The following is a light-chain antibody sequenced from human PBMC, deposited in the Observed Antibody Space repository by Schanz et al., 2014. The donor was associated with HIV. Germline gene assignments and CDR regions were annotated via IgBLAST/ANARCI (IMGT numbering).Light chain of an antibody. Sequence: QSALTQPASVSGSPGQSITISCTGTNSDIGGYNFVSWYQQHADKAPKLIIYDVTSRPSGISSRFSGSKSGNTASLTISGLQTEDEADYYCGTWDSSLSAYVFGTGTKLTVL. CDR1: NSDIGGYNF. J-gene: IGLJ1*01. CDR2: DVT. CDR3: GTWDSSLSAYV. V-gene: IGLV2-14*03.